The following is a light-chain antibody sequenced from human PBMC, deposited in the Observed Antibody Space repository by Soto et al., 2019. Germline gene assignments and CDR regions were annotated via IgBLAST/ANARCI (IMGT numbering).Light chain of an antibody. CDR2: GAS. Sequence: EIVLRQSPGTLSLSPGERATLGCRSSQSVISRYLAWYQQKPGQAPRLLMSGASTRAAGIPDRFSGDGSGTDFTLTISRLEPEDFAVYYCQQYGTSAITFGQGTRLEIK. CDR3: QQYGTSAIT. J-gene: IGKJ5*01. V-gene: IGKV3-20*01. CDR1: QSVISRY.